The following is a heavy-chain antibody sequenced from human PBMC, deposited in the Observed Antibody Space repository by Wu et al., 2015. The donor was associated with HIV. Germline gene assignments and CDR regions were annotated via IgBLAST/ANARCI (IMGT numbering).Heavy chain of an antibody. CDR1: GYNFGSYG. Sequence: QAQLVQSAGEMKKPGASVRVSCKASGYNFGSYGINWVRQTPGQGLEWMGWITAYNGNTNYAQKLQGRVTMTTDTSTSTAYMELRSLRSDDTAVYYCARVGGGSYEEPYYYYYGMDVWGQGTTVTVSS. J-gene: IGHJ6*02. V-gene: IGHV1-18*01. D-gene: IGHD1-26*01. CDR2: ITAYNGNT. CDR3: ARVGGGSYEEPYYYYYGMDV.